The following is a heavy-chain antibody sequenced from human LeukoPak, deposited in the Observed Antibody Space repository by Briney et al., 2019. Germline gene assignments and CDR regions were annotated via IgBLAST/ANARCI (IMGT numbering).Heavy chain of an antibody. D-gene: IGHD2-2*01. J-gene: IGHJ4*02. CDR3: AKEPHNGQLLNGFDY. CDR1: GFTFSSYA. V-gene: IGHV3-30-3*01. Sequence: GGSLRLSCAASGFTFSSYAMHWVRQAPGKGLEWVAVISYDGSNKYYADSVKGRFTISRDNSKNTLYLQMNSLRAEDTAVYYCAKEPHNGQLLNGFDYWGQGTLVTVSS. CDR2: ISYDGSNK.